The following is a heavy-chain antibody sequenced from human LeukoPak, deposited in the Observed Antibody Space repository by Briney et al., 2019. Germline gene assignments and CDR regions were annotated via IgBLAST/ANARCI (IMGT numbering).Heavy chain of an antibody. CDR3: AREGGYGGVFDY. V-gene: IGHV3-7*05. CDR2: IKQDGSEK. CDR1: RFTLSSYW. D-gene: IGHD5-12*01. Sequence: PGGSLRLSCAASRFTLSSYWMTWVRQAPGKGLEWVANIKQDGSEKYYVGSVKGRFTISRDNTKNSLYLQMNSLRAEDTAVYYCAREGGYGGVFDYWGQGTLVTVSS. J-gene: IGHJ4*02.